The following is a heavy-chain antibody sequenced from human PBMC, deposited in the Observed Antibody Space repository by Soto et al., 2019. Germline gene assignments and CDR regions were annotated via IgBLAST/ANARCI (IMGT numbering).Heavy chain of an antibody. CDR2: IYYSGST. CDR3: ARHASGSKRGYFDY. D-gene: IGHD3-10*01. V-gene: IGHV4-59*08. Sequence: SETLSLTCTVSGGSISSYYWSWIRQPPGKGLEWIGYIYYSGSTNYNPSLKSRVTISVDTSKNRFSLKLSSVTAADTAVYYCARHASGSKRGYFDYWGQGTLVTVSS. J-gene: IGHJ4*02. CDR1: GGSISSYY.